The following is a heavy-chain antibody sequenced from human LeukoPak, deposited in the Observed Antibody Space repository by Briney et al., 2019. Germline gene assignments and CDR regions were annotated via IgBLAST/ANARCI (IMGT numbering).Heavy chain of an antibody. Sequence: SGTLSLTCAVSGGSISSGGYYWSWIRQHPGKGLEWIGYIYYSGSTYYNPSPKSRVTISVDTSKNQFSLKLSSVTAADTAVYYCAKDPNRWGFWSGYYADWGQGTLVTVSS. CDR3: AKDPNRWGFWSGYYAD. V-gene: IGHV4-31*11. J-gene: IGHJ4*02. CDR1: GGSISSGGYY. CDR2: IYYSGST. D-gene: IGHD3-3*01.